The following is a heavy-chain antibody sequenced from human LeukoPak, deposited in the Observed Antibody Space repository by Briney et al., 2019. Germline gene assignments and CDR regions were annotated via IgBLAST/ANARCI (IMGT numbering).Heavy chain of an antibody. D-gene: IGHD3-22*01. V-gene: IGHV3-21*01. Sequence: GGSLRLSCAASGFTFSAYRLNWVRQATGKGLEWVSSISSSSIYRYYGDSVKGRFTISRDNAKNSLYLQMNSLRAEDTAVYHCARKIVTLNWFDPWGQGTLVTVSS. CDR3: ARKIVTLNWFDP. J-gene: IGHJ5*02. CDR1: GFTFSAYR. CDR2: ISSSSIYR.